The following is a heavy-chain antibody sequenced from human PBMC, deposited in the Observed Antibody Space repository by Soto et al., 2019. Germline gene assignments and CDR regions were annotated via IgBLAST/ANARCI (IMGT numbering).Heavy chain of an antibody. CDR1: GFTFSSYA. CDR2: ISGSGGST. CDR3: AKDPYYYDSSGYYSTTFFDY. J-gene: IGHJ4*02. D-gene: IGHD3-22*01. Sequence: GGSLRLSCAASGFTFSSYAVSWVRQAPGKGLEWVSAISGSGGSTYYADSVKGRFTISRDNSKNTLYLQMNSLRAEDTAVYYCAKDPYYYDSSGYYSTTFFDYWGQGTLVTVSS. V-gene: IGHV3-23*01.